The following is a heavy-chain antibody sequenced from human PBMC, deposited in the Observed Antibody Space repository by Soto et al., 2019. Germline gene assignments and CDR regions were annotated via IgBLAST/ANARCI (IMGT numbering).Heavy chain of an antibody. CDR3: ARVPRGGYDTRDDYYYYGMDV. V-gene: IGHV3-33*01. CDR2: IWYDGSNK. Sequence: PGGSLRLSCAASGFTFSSYGMHWVRQAPGKGLEWVAVIWYDGSNKYYADSVKGRFTISRDNSKNTLYLQMNSLRAEDTAVYYCARVPRGGYDTRDDYYYYGMDVWGQGTTVTVSS. J-gene: IGHJ6*02. CDR1: GFTFSSYG. D-gene: IGHD5-12*01.